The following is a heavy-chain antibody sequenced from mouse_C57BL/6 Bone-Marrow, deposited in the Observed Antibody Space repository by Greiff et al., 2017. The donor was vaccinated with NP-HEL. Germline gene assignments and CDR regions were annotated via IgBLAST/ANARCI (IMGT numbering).Heavy chain of an antibody. J-gene: IGHJ3*01. CDR3: ARKGYYSNYSWFAY. V-gene: IGHV2-2*01. Sequence: VMLVESGPGLVQPSQSLSITCTVSGFSLTSYGVHWVRQSPGKGLEWLGVIWSGGSTDYNAAFISRLSISKDNSKSQVFFKMNSLQADDTAIYYCARKGYYSNYSWFAYWGQGTLVTVSA. CDR2: IWSGGST. D-gene: IGHD2-5*01. CDR1: GFSLTSYG.